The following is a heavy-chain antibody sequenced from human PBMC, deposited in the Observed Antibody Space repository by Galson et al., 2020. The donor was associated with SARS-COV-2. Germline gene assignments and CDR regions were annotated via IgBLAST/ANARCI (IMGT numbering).Heavy chain of an antibody. CDR3: ASDKQLVPNWFDP. J-gene: IGHJ5*02. D-gene: IGHD6-13*01. V-gene: IGHV4-61*09. CDR2: IYTSGST. Sequence: SEILSLTCTVSGGSISSGSYYWSWIRQPAGQGLEWIGHIYTSGSTNYNPSLKSRVTISVDTSKNQFSLKLSSVTAADTAVYYCASDKQLVPNWFDPWGQGTLVTVSS. CDR1: GGSISSGSYY.